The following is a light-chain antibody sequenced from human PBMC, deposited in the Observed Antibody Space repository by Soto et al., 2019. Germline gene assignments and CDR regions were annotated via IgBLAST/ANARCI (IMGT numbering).Light chain of an antibody. CDR2: GAS. J-gene: IGKJ2*01. CDR3: QHYGSSPRYT. CDR1: QSVSSSY. Sequence: EIVLTQSPGTLSLSPGERVTLSCRASQSVSSSYLAWYQQKPGQAPRLLIYGASSRATGIPDRFSGSGSGTDFTLTISRLEPEDFAVYYCQHYGSSPRYTFGQGTVLEIK. V-gene: IGKV3-20*01.